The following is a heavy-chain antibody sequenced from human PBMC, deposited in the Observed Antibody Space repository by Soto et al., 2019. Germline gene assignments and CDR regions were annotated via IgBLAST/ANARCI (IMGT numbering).Heavy chain of an antibody. Sequence: QVQLVQSGAEVKKPGASVKVSCKAAGYTFTSYDINWVRQDTGQGLEWMGWMNPNSGNTGYAQKFQGRVTMTRNTSISTAYMELSSLRSEDTAVYYCARSIAAAGRDAFDIWGQGTMVTVSS. V-gene: IGHV1-8*01. CDR1: GYTFTSYD. J-gene: IGHJ3*02. CDR2: MNPNSGNT. D-gene: IGHD6-13*01. CDR3: ARSIAAAGRDAFDI.